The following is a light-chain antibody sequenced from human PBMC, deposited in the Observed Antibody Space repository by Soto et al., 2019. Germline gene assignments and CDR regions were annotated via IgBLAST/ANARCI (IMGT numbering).Light chain of an antibody. CDR1: SGSIATNS. J-gene: IGLJ2*01. V-gene: IGLV6-57*04. CDR2: EDN. CDR3: QSYDTSNPHVI. Sequence: NFMLTQPHSVSESPGKTVTISCTRSSGSIATNSVQWYQQRPGSAPTTILFEDNQRPSGVPDRFSGSIDSSSNSASLTISGLNTEDEADSYCQSYDTSNPHVIFGGGTKVTVL.